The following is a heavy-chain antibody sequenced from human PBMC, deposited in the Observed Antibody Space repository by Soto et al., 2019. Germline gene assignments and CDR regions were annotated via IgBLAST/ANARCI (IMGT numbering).Heavy chain of an antibody. Sequence: ASVKVSCKTSGFTFSSSAVHWVRQARGHRLQWIGWIDVGSANANYAQMLQERVTISRDMSTSTAYMELSSLRSEDTAVYYCARSIVVVTALDYWGQGTLVTVSS. CDR1: GFTFSSSA. CDR2: IDVGSANA. D-gene: IGHD2-21*02. V-gene: IGHV1-58*01. CDR3: ARSIVVVTALDY. J-gene: IGHJ4*02.